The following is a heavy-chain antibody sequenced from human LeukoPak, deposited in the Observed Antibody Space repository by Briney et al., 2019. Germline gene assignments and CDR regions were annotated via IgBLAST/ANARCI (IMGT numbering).Heavy chain of an antibody. J-gene: IGHJ5*02. CDR2: ISGSGGGT. CDR1: GFTFSSYA. V-gene: IGHV3-23*01. Sequence: GGSLRLSCAASGFTFSSYAMSWVRQAPGKGLEWVSGISGSGGGTYYADSVKGRFTISRDNSKNTLYLQMNSLRAEDTAVYYCAKDPTTYYDSSGYGRYNWFDPWGQGTLVTVSS. CDR3: AKDPTTYYDSSGYGRYNWFDP. D-gene: IGHD3-22*01.